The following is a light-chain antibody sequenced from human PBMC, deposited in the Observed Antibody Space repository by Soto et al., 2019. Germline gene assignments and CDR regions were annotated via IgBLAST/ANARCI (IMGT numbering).Light chain of an antibody. CDR3: LQSNTYPRT. CDR2: AAS. CDR1: QAIRND. Sequence: DIKINQSPSSLSVSVGERVTITCRASQAIRNDLGWYQQKPAKAPKRLIYAASSLQSGVPSRFSGSGSGTEFTLTISSLQPEDSATYYCLQSNTYPRTFGQGTKLDIK. J-gene: IGKJ1*01. V-gene: IGKV1-17*01.